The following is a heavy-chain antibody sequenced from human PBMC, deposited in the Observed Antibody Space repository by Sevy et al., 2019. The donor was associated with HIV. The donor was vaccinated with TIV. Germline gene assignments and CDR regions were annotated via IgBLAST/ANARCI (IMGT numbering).Heavy chain of an antibody. J-gene: IGHJ4*02. CDR3: ARDSDNYDILTGYYPFDY. Sequence: ASVKVSCKASGYTFTSQYMHWVRQAPGQGLEWMGIINPSGGSTTYAQKFQGRVTMTRDTSTSTVYMELSSLRSEDTAVYYCARDSDNYDILTGYYPFDYWGQGTLVTVSS. CDR1: GYTFTSQY. CDR2: INPSGGST. V-gene: IGHV1-46*01. D-gene: IGHD3-9*01.